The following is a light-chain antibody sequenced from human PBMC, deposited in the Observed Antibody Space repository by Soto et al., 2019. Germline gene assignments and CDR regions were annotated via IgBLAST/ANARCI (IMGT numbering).Light chain of an antibody. CDR2: GAS. CDR3: QQYVSSWT. Sequence: EIVLTQSPGTLSLSPGERATPSCRASQSVSNSYLAWYQQKPGQAPRLLIYGASSRATGIPDRFSGSGSGTDFTLTISRLEPEDFAVYYCQQYVSSWTFGQGTEVEIK. V-gene: IGKV3-20*01. J-gene: IGKJ1*01. CDR1: QSVSNSY.